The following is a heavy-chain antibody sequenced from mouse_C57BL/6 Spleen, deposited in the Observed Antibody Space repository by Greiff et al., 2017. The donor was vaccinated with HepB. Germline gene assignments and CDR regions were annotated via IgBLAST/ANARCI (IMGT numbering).Heavy chain of an antibody. CDR3: ARSGDYGNLWYFDV. J-gene: IGHJ1*03. CDR1: GYTFTDYY. D-gene: IGHD1-1*01. CDR2: IYPGSGNT. Sequence: QVTLKESGAELVRPGASVKLSCKASGYTFTDYYINWVKQRPGQGLEWIARIYPGSGNTYYNEKFKGKATLTAEKSSSTAYMQLSSLTSEDSAVYFCARSGDYGNLWYFDVWGTGTTVTVSS. V-gene: IGHV1-76*01.